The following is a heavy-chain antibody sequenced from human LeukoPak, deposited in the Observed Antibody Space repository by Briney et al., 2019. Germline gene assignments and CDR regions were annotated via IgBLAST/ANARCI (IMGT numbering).Heavy chain of an antibody. D-gene: IGHD1-1*01. CDR2: VDHTGST. J-gene: IGHJ6*03. CDR1: DDSITMYY. CDR3: ARGRVSSSTWYSTYYYYFYMDV. Sequence: SETLSLTCSVSDDSITMYYWTWIRQPPGKGLEWIGYVDHTGSTNFNPSLNGRVSISRDTTNNLFSLRLRSVTAADTAVYFCARGRVSSSTWYSTYYYYFYMDVWGKGTTVTISS. V-gene: IGHV4-59*01.